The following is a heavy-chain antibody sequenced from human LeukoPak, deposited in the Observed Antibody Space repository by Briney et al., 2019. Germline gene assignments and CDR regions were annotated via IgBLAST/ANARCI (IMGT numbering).Heavy chain of an antibody. J-gene: IGHJ3*02. CDR1: GGSISSSY. CDR2: ISCSGST. CDR3: AKQFDI. Sequence: NPSETLSLTCTVSGGSISSSYWSWIRQPPGKGLEWIGYISCSGSTNYSPSLKSRVTISVDTSKNQFSLKLSSVTAADTAVYYCAKQFDIWSQGTMVTVSS. V-gene: IGHV4-59*08.